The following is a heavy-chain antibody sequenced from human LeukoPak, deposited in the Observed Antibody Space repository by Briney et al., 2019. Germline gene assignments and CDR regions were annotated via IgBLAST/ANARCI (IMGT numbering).Heavy chain of an antibody. V-gene: IGHV3-21*01. J-gene: IGHJ6*03. CDR1: GFTFSSYS. Sequence: KSGGSLRLSCAASGFTFSSYSMNWVRQAPGKGLEWVSSISSSSSYIYYADSVKGRFTISRDNAKNSLYLQMNSLRAEDTAVYYCAREEWGVGDYYYYMDVWGKGTTATVSS. CDR2: ISSSSSYI. D-gene: IGHD3-10*01. CDR3: AREEWGVGDYYYYMDV.